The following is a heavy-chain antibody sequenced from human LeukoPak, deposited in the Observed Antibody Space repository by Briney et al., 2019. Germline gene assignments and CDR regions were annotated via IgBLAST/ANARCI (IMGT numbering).Heavy chain of an antibody. CDR3: ARGVDYYGV. CDR2: INYSGSTT. D-gene: IGHD3-10*01. V-gene: IGHV4-34*01. Sequence: SETLSLTCAVYGETFSGYYWNWIRQPPGKGLEWIGEINYSGSTTNFNPSLKSRVTISVDTSKKQFSLKLSSVTAADTAVYYCARGVDYYGVWGQGTLVTVSS. CDR1: GETFSGYY. J-gene: IGHJ4*02.